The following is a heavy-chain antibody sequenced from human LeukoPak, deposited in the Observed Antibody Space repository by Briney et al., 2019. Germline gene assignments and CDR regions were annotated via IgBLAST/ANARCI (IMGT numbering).Heavy chain of an antibody. CDR3: ARELLRHDILTGSYFDY. CDR2: IYYSGST. V-gene: IGHV4-59*01. Sequence: SETLSLTCTVSGGSISSYYWSWIRQPPGKGLEWIGYIYYSGSTNYNPSLKSRVTISVDTSKNQFSLKLSSVTAADTAVYYCARELLRHDILTGSYFDYWGQGTLDTVSS. D-gene: IGHD3-9*01. J-gene: IGHJ4*02. CDR1: GGSISSYY.